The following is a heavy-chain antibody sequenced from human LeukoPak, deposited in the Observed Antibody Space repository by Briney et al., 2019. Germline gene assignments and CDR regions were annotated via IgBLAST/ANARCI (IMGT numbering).Heavy chain of an antibody. CDR3: ARQIPTVSYFDY. CDR2: IFYSGNT. D-gene: IGHD4-11*01. V-gene: IGHV4-39*01. J-gene: IGHJ4*02. CDR1: DVSISTTDYY. Sequence: SETPSLTCTVSDVSISTTDYYWGWVRQPPGKGLEWIGSIFYSGNTFCDPSLKSRVTISVDTSKNQFSLKLTSVTAADTAVYYCARQIPTVSYFDYWGQGTLVSVSS.